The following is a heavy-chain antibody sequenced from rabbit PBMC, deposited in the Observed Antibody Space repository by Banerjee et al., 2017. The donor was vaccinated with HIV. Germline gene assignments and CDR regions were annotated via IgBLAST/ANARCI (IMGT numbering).Heavy chain of an antibody. CDR2: IYSSNGDK. CDR3: ASPSVGYAGYGYAYLDL. J-gene: IGHJ4*01. V-gene: IGHV1S47*01. CDR1: GSDISSNA. Sequence: QLVESGGGLVQPEGSLTLTCKASGSDISSNAMCWVRQAPGKGLELIACIYSSNGDKWYASWVNGRFTISETSSTTVTLQMTSLTAADTATYFCASPSVGYAGYGYAYLDLWGQGTLVTVS. D-gene: IGHD6-1*01.